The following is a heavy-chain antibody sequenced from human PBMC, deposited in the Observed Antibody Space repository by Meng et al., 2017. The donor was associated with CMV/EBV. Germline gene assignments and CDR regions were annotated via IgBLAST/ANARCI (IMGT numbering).Heavy chain of an antibody. CDR1: GYSFTSCW. CDR2: IYPGDSDT. J-gene: IGHJ4*02. D-gene: IGHD5-18*01. CDR3: ARLPVDTAMFGFDY. Sequence: KVSCKGSGYSFTSCWIGWVRQMPGKGLEWMGIIYPGDSDTRYSPSFQGQVTISADKSISTAYLQWSSLKASDTAMYYCARLPVDTAMFGFDYWGQGTLVTVSS. V-gene: IGHV5-51*01.